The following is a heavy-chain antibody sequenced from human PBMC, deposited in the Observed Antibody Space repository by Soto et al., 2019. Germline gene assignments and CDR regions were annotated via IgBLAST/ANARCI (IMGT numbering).Heavy chain of an antibody. CDR1: GGSISSYY. V-gene: IGHV4-59*01. Sequence: QVQLQESGPGLVKPSETLSLTCTVSGGSISSYYWSWIRQPPGKGLEWIGHIYYSGSTNYNPSLKSRVTISVDTSKNQFALKLSSVTAADTAVYYCARGLTAYYDFWSGYYGEDYYYGMDVWGQGTTVTVSS. CDR2: IYYSGST. D-gene: IGHD3-3*01. CDR3: ARGLTAYYDFWSGYYGEDYYYGMDV. J-gene: IGHJ6*02.